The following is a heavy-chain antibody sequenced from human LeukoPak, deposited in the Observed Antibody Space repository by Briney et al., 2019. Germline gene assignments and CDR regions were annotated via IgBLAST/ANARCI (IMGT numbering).Heavy chain of an antibody. CDR2: ISYDGGRQ. CDR3: AKWGCSGGSCYPFDY. V-gene: IGHV3-30*18. CDR1: GFTFNNYG. Sequence: GRSLRLSCAASGFTFNNYGMQWVRQAPGKGLEWVAFISYDGGRQYYIDTVKGRFTISRDTSHNTLYLQMNSLRAEDTAIYYCAKWGCSGGSCYPFDYWGQGTLVTVSS. D-gene: IGHD2-15*01. J-gene: IGHJ4*02.